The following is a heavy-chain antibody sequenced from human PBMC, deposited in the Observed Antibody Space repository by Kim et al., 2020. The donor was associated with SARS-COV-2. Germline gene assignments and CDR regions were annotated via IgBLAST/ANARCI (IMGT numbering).Heavy chain of an antibody. D-gene: IGHD3-10*01. CDR2: IYYSGST. Sequence: SETLSLTCTVSGGSISSYYWSWIRQPPGKGLEWIGYIYYSGSTNYNPSLKSRVTISVDTSKNQFSLKPSSVTAADTAVYYCARGSRNYYGSGSYYGNDYWGQGTLVTVSS. V-gene: IGHV4-59*01. CDR1: GGSISSYY. J-gene: IGHJ4*02. CDR3: ARGSRNYYGSGSYYGNDY.